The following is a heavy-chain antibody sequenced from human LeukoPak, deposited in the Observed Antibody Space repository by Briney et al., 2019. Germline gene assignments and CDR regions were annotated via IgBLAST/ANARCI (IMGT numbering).Heavy chain of an antibody. CDR1: GGTFSSYA. CDR2: IIPIFGTA. Sequence: RASVKVSCKASGGTFSSYAISWVRQAPGQGLEWMGGIIPIFGTANYAQKFQGRVTITTDESTSTVYMELSNLRSEDTAVYYCARDPLRHYDSSGSAWGAFDIWGQGTMVTVSS. V-gene: IGHV1-69*05. J-gene: IGHJ3*02. CDR3: ARDPLRHYDSSGSAWGAFDI. D-gene: IGHD3-22*01.